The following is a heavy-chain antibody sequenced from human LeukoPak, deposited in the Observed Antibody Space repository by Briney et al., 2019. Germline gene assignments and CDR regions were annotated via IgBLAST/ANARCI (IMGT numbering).Heavy chain of an antibody. CDR1: GFTFTSHG. D-gene: IGHD2-2*01. CDR2: IWYDGSYK. V-gene: IGHV3-33*01. J-gene: IGHJ4*02. CDR3: ARDKSTHCYYFDY. Sequence: GGSLRLSCVASGFTFTSHGMHWVRQAPGKGLEWVAVIWYDGSYKYYADSLKGRFTISRDNSNSTLYLQMNSLRAEDTAVYYCARDKSTHCYYFDYWGQGTLVTVSS.